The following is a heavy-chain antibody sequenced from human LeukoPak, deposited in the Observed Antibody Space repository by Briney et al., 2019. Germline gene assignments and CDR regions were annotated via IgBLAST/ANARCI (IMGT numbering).Heavy chain of an antibody. CDR3: ARFGYSSLAFDI. CDR1: GYTFTGYY. V-gene: IGHV1-2*06. J-gene: IGHJ3*02. CDR2: INPNSGGT. D-gene: IGHD5-18*01. Sequence: GASVRVSCKASGYTFTGYYMHWVRQAPGQGLEWMGRINPNSGGTNYAEKFQGRVTMTRDTSISTAYMELSRLRSDDTAVYYCARFGYSSLAFDIWGQGTVVTGSS.